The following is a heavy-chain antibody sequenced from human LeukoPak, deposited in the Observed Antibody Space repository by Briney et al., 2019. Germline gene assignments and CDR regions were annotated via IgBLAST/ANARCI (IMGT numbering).Heavy chain of an antibody. CDR1: GYTFTSYA. Sequence: VASVKVSCKASGYTFTSYAISWVRQAPGQGLEWMGRIIPILGIANYAQKFQGRVTITADKSTSTAYMELSSLRSEDTAVYYCARDLGSSGYSYWGQGTLVTVSS. CDR2: IIPILGIA. J-gene: IGHJ4*02. D-gene: IGHD3-22*01. V-gene: IGHV1-69*04. CDR3: ARDLGSSGYSY.